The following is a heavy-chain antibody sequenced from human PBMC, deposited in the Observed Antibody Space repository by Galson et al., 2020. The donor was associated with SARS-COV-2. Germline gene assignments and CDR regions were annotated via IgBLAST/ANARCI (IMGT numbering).Heavy chain of an antibody. J-gene: IGHJ6*02. Sequence: SETLSLTCTVSGGSISSYYWSWIRQPPGKGLEWIGYIYYSGSTTYNPSLMSRVTISVDTSKNQFSLKLSSVTAADTAVYYCARGFGGVIEGELTYYYYYYGMDVWGQGTTVNVSS. V-gene: IGHV4-59*01. CDR3: ARGFGGVIEGELTYYYYYYGMDV. CDR2: IYYSGST. CDR1: GGSISSYY. D-gene: IGHD3-16*01.